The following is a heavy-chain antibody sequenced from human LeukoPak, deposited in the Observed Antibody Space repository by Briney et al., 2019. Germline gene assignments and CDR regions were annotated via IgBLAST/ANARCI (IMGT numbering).Heavy chain of an antibody. Sequence: GGSLRLSCAASGFTFSTYEMNWVRQAPGKGLEWISYIHSSRPITHYADYVKGRFTISRDNAKNSLYLQMNSLRAEDTAVYYCVREAPDPFDYWGQGTLVTVSS. CDR1: GFTFSTYE. CDR2: IHSSRPIT. J-gene: IGHJ4*02. CDR3: VREAPDPFDY. V-gene: IGHV3-48*03.